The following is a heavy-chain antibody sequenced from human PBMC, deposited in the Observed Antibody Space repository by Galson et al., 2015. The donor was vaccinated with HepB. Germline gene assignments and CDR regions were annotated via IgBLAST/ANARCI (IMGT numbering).Heavy chain of an antibody. CDR2: FDPEDGET. CDR1: GYTLTELS. Sequence: SVKVSCKVSGYTLTELSMHWVRQAPGKGLEWMGGFDPEDGETIYAQKFQGRVTMTEDTSTDTAYMELSSLRSEDTAVYYCATGGEYYDSSGYFRYFQHWGQGTLVTVSS. D-gene: IGHD3-22*01. CDR3: ATGGEYYDSSGYFRYFQH. J-gene: IGHJ1*01. V-gene: IGHV1-24*01.